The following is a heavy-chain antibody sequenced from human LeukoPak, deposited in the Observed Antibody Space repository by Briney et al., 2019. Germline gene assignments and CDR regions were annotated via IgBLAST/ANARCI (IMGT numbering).Heavy chain of an antibody. D-gene: IGHD2-8*01. V-gene: IGHV3-7*05. CDR1: GSTLSGNG. CDR3: ARSKMGDC. J-gene: IGHJ4*02. Sequence: PGGPLSFSCAAPGSTLSGNGLSWVGRAQGKGLEWVANIEQDGSEKYYVDSVKGRFTISRDNAKNSLYLQMNSLRAEDTAVYYCARSKMGDCWGQGTLVTVSS. CDR2: IEQDGSEK.